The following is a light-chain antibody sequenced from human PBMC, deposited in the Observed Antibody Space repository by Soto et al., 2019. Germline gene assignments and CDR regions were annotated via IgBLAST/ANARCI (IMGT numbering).Light chain of an antibody. Sequence: DIVLTQSPGTLSLSPGERATLSCRASQSVSSSSLAWYQQKPDQAPRLLIYGASSRATGIPDRFSGSGSGTDFTLTISRLEPEDFAVYYCEQYGSSPLTFGQGTKVEIK. CDR1: QSVSSSS. CDR3: EQYGSSPLT. J-gene: IGKJ1*01. CDR2: GAS. V-gene: IGKV3-20*01.